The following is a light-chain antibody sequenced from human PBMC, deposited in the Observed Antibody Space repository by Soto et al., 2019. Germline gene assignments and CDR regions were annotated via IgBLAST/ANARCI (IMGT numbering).Light chain of an antibody. Sequence: GDRVTITCRASQSISNWLAWYQQKPGKAPKLLIYEASGLESGVPSRFSGSGSGTEFTLTISSLQPDDFATYYCQQYNSYWTFGQGTRVEIK. V-gene: IGKV1-5*03. CDR2: EAS. CDR1: QSISNW. J-gene: IGKJ1*01. CDR3: QQYNSYWT.